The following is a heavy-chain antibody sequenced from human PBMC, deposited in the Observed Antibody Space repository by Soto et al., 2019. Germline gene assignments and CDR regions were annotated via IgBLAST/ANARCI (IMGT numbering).Heavy chain of an antibody. D-gene: IGHD6-25*01. J-gene: IGHJ4*02. CDR1: GFTFSNNA. CDR2: ISSGGGST. V-gene: IGHV3-23*01. CDR3: AKGGYGGKFEY. Sequence: EVQLLESGGGLVQPGGSLRLSCAASGFTFSNNAMTWVRQAPGKGLEWVSAISSGGGSTYYADSVKGRFTISRDNSKNTLYLQMNSLRAEDTAVYYCAKGGYGGKFEYWGQGTLVTVSS.